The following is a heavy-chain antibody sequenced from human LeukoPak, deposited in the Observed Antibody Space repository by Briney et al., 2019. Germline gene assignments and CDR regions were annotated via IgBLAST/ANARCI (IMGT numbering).Heavy chain of an antibody. J-gene: IGHJ5*02. CDR3: TRGLGAIRGGWFDP. D-gene: IGHD1-26*01. Sequence: GGSLRLSCAASGFTFSSYGMHWGRQAPGKGLEWVAVISYDGSNKYYADSVKGRFTISRDNSKNTLYLQMTSLRPEDTAVYYCTRGLGAIRGGWFDPWGQRTLVTVSA. CDR2: ISYDGSNK. CDR1: GFTFSSYG. V-gene: IGHV3-30-3*01.